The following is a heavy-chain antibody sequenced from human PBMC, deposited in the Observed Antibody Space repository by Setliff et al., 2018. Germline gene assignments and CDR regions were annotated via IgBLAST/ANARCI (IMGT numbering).Heavy chain of an antibody. CDR2: IWYDGSNK. D-gene: IGHD3-3*01. CDR3: AKDPTSRYYNFWSGYFTDDYYYYYGMDV. V-gene: IGHV3-33*06. J-gene: IGHJ6*02. Sequence: GGSLRLSCAASGFTFSSYGMHWVRQAPGKGLEWVAVIWYDGSNKYYADSVKGRFTISRENSKNTLYLQMNSLRAEDTAVYYCAKDPTSRYYNFWSGYFTDDYYYYYGMDVWGQGTTVTVSS. CDR1: GFTFSSYG.